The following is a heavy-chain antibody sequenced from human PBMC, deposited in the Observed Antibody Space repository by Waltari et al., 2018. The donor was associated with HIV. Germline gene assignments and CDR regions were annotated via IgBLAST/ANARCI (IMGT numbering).Heavy chain of an antibody. CDR2: INSDGSIR. J-gene: IGHJ4*02. CDR3: SKRLNTASDY. D-gene: IGHD5-18*01. CDR1: GFHLISDW. V-gene: IGHV3-74*01. Sequence: EVQLVESGGRIVQPGGSLRLSCAASGFHLISDWMPWVRQGPGKGLMWVSRINSDGSIRGYADSVKGRFTISRDNVKNTVYLQMNSLRAEDTAVYYCSKRLNTASDYWGQGTPVIVSS.